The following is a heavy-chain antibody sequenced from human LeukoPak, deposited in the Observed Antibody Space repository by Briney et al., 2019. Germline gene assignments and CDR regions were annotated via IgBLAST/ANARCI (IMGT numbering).Heavy chain of an antibody. CDR1: GFTFSSYA. CDR2: ISSNGGST. V-gene: IGHV3-64*01. D-gene: IGHD6-19*01. CDR3: VRDYSRSSGWYFFDY. Sequence: GGSLRLSCAASGFTFSSYAMHWVRQAPGKGLEYVSAISSNGGSTYYANSVKGRFTISRDNSKNTLYLQMGSLRAEDMAVYYCVRDYSRSSGWYFFDYWGQGTLVTVSS. J-gene: IGHJ4*02.